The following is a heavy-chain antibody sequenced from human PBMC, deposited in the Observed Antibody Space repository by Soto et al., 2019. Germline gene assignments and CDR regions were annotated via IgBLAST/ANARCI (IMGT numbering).Heavy chain of an antibody. V-gene: IGHV1-69*13. CDR2: IIPIFGTA. CDR3: AVAYCGGDCYLGYYGMDV. J-gene: IGHJ6*02. Sequence: GXSVKVSCKASVGTFSGYAISWVRQAPGQGLEWMGGIIPIFGTANYAQKFQGRVTITADESTSTAYMELSSLRSEDTAVYYCAVAYCGGDCYLGYYGMDVWGQGPTVTVSS. D-gene: IGHD2-21*02. CDR1: VGTFSGYA.